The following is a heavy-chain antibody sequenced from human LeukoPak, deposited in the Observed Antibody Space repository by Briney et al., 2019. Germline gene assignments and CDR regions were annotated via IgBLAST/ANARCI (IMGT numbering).Heavy chain of an antibody. CDR3: AKALAGTGLGY. V-gene: IGHV3-33*06. D-gene: IGHD6-13*01. Sequence: TGRSLRLSCVASGFTFSSYGMHWVRQAPGKGLERVAVIWYDGSNKYYADSVKGRFTISRDNSKNTLYLQMNSLRAEDTAVYYCAKALAGTGLGYWDQGTLVTVSS. J-gene: IGHJ4*02. CDR1: GFTFSSYG. CDR2: IWYDGSNK.